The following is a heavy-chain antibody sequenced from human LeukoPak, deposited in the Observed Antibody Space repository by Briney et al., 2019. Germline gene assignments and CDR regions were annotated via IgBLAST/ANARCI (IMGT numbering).Heavy chain of an antibody. V-gene: IGHV3-48*01. J-gene: IGHJ4*02. CDR1: GFTFSSYS. Sequence: GGSLRLSCAASGFTFSSYSLNWVRQAPGKGPEWVSYISSSSSFIYYADSVKGRFTISRDNSKNTLYLQMNSLRAEDTAVYYCAKVFFDYGDYPIDYWGQGTLVTVSS. D-gene: IGHD4-17*01. CDR3: AKVFFDYGDYPIDY. CDR2: ISSSSSFI.